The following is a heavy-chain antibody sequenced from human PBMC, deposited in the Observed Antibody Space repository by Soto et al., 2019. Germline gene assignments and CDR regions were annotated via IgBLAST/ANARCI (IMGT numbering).Heavy chain of an antibody. CDR2: IYYSGST. V-gene: IGHV4-31*03. CDR3: ARSMFYSDGINYSPFEY. D-gene: IGHD3-22*01. Sequence: SETLSLTCTVSGGSISSGGYYWSWIRQHPGKGLEWIGYIYYSGSTYYNPSLKSRVTISVDTSKNQFSLKLSSVTAADTAVYYCARSMFYSDGINYSPFEYWGQGTLVTVSS. CDR1: GGSISSGGYY. J-gene: IGHJ4*02.